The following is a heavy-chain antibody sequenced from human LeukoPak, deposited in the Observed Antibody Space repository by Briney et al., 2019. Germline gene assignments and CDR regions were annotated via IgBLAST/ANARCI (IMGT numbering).Heavy chain of an antibody. V-gene: IGHV4-61*09. J-gene: IGHJ6*03. D-gene: IGHD1-26*01. CDR2: IYTSGTTT. CDR3: ARAKKRSGRSRNFYLDV. CDR1: DDPINSGVYY. Sequence: SETVSLTCTVSDDPINSGVYYWNWIRQPAGKGLEWIGHIYTSGTTTNSNPSLKSRVAISLDTSKNHFSLKLSSVTAADTAVYYCARAKKRSGRSRNFYLDVWGKGTTVTVSS.